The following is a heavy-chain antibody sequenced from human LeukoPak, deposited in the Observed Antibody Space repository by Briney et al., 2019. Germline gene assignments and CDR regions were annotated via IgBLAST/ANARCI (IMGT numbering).Heavy chain of an antibody. CDR3: ARQAVIIPTGMEGPWFDP. CDR1: GYTLTELS. CDR2: FAPEDGET. Sequence: ASVKVSCKVSGYTLTELSIHWVRQAPGKGLEWMGGFAPEDGETFYTQNFQGRVTMTEDTSSDTAYMELSSLRSEDTAIYYCARQAVIIPTGMEGPWFDPWGQGTLVAVSS. D-gene: IGHD2/OR15-2a*01. V-gene: IGHV1-24*01. J-gene: IGHJ5*02.